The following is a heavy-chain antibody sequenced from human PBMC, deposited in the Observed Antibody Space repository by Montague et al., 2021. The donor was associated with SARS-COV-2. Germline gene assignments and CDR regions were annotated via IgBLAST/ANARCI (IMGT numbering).Heavy chain of an antibody. CDR3: AGGNTVTTVGGAYDIDS. J-gene: IGHJ4*02. CDR2: IYDSGST. Sequence: SETLSLTCIVSGSSVRSYYWSWIRMPPGKGLEWIGYIYDSGSTNYNPSPKSRVTISVDTSKNQITLKLSSVTAADTAVSLCAGGNTVTTVGGAYDIDSWGQGTLVTVSA. CDR1: GSSVRSYY. V-gene: IGHV4-59*02. D-gene: IGHD4-17*01.